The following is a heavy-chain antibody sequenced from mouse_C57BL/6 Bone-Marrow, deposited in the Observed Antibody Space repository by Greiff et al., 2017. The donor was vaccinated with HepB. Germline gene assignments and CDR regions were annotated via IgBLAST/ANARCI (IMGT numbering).Heavy chain of an antibody. V-gene: IGHV1-15*01. CDR3: TREGQLRSAWFAY. J-gene: IGHJ3*01. CDR2: IDPETGGT. D-gene: IGHD3-2*02. Sequence: QVQLKESGAELVRPGASVTLSCKASGYTFTDYEMHWVKQTPVHGLEWIGAIDPETGGTAYNQKFKGKAILTADKSSSTAYMELRSLTSEDSAVYYCTREGQLRSAWFAYWGQGTLVTVSA. CDR1: GYTFTDYE.